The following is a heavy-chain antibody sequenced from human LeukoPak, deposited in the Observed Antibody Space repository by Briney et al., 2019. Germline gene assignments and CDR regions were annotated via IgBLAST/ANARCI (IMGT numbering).Heavy chain of an antibody. J-gene: IGHJ4*02. V-gene: IGHV4-34*01. CDR3: ARGGCSGGSCFDY. Sequence: NPGGSLRLSCEASGFTFTTYSMTWIRQPPGKGLEWIGEINHSGSTNYNPSLKSRVTISVDTSKNQFSLKLSSVTAADTAVYYCARGGCSGGSCFDYWGQGTLVTVSS. CDR2: INHSGST. D-gene: IGHD2-15*01. CDR1: GFTFTTYS.